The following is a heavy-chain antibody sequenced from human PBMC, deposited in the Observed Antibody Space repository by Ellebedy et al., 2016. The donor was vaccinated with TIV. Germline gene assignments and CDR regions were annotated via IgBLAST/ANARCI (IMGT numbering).Heavy chain of an antibody. Sequence: GGSLRLXCAASGFTFSTFVMTWVRQAPGKGLEWVSSVSGVGDNTKYAGSVEGRFTISRDNSKNALFLQMNYLRAEDTAIYFCAKNWYTGSDFGHIYMDVWGKGTTVTVSS. CDR1: GFTFSTFV. D-gene: IGHD1-26*01. V-gene: IGHV3-23*01. CDR2: VSGVGDNT. CDR3: AKNWYTGSDFGHIYMDV. J-gene: IGHJ6*03.